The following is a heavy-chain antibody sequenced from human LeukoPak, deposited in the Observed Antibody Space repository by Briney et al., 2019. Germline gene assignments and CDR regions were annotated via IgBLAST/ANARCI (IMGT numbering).Heavy chain of an antibody. CDR1: GYTFTSYY. D-gene: IGHD2-15*01. J-gene: IGHJ5*02. CDR3: ARDRRVYCSGGSCYWFDP. CDR2: INPSGGST. Sequence: GASVKVSCKASGYTFTSYYMHWVRQAPGQGLEWMGIINPSGGSTSYAQKFQGRVTMTRDMSTSTVYMELSSLRSEDTAVYYCARDRRVYCSGGSCYWFDPWGQGTLVTVSS. V-gene: IGHV1-46*01.